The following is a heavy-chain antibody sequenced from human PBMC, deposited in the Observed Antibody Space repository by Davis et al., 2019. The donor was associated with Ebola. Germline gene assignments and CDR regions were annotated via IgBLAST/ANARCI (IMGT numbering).Heavy chain of an antibody. J-gene: IGHJ4*02. Sequence: GESLKISCAASGFNFINHAMTWVRQAPGKGLEWVSAISGSGGSTYYADSVKGRFTISRDNSKNTLYLQMNSLRAEDTAVYYCAKSPFMITFGGVIVIPGATGFDYWGQGTLVTVSS. V-gene: IGHV3-23*01. D-gene: IGHD3-16*02. CDR1: GFNFINHA. CDR2: ISGSGGST. CDR3: AKSPFMITFGGVIVIPGATGFDY.